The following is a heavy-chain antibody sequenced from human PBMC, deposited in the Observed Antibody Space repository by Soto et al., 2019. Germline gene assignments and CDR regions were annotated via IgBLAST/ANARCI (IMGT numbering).Heavy chain of an antibody. Sequence: QVQLVESGGGVVQPGRSLRLSCAASGFTFSSYAMHWVRQAPGKGLEWVAVISYDGSNKYYADSVKGRFTISRDNSKNTLYLQMNSLRAEDTAVYYCARDPFGYCSSTSCYPNYWGQGTLVTVSS. J-gene: IGHJ4*02. CDR1: GFTFSSYA. CDR2: ISYDGSNK. D-gene: IGHD2-2*01. V-gene: IGHV3-30-3*01. CDR3: ARDPFGYCSSTSCYPNY.